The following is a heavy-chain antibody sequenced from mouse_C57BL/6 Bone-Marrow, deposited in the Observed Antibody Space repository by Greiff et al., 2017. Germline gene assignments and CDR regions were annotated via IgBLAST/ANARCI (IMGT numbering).Heavy chain of an antibody. CDR2: INPYNGDT. J-gene: IGHJ2*01. D-gene: IGHD2-4*01. Sequence: VHVKQSGPELVKPGDSVKISCKASGYSFTGYFMNWVMQSHGKSLEWIGRINPYNGDTFYNQKFKGKATLTVDKSSSTAHMELRSLTSEDSAVYYCARSTMITAYYFDYWGQGTTLTVSS. CDR3: ARSTMITAYYFDY. CDR1: GYSFTGYF. V-gene: IGHV1-20*01.